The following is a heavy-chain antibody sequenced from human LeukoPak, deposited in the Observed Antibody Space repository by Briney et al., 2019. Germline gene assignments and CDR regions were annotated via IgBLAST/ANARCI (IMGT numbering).Heavy chain of an antibody. V-gene: IGHV3-20*04. Sequence: PGGSLRLSCVASGFTFDDYEMSWVRQAPGKGLEWVSGINWNGGSTGYVDSVKGRFTISRDNAKNSLFLQMNSLGAEDTAVYYCAREGTTGTTFADYWGQGTLVTVSS. D-gene: IGHD1-1*01. CDR2: INWNGGST. CDR3: AREGTTGTTFADY. CDR1: GFTFDDYE. J-gene: IGHJ4*02.